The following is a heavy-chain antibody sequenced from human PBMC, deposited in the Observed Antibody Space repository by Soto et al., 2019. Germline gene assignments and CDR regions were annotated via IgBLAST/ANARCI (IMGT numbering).Heavy chain of an antibody. D-gene: IGHD2-2*01. CDR2: INPNSGGT. CDR3: ARAVVPAAMEAWFDP. Sequence: ASVKVSCKASGYTFTGYYMHWVRQAPGQGLEWMEWINPNSGGTNYAQKFQGWVTMTRDTSISTAYMELSRLRSDDTAVYYCARAVVPAAMEAWFDPWGQGTLVTVSS. V-gene: IGHV1-2*04. J-gene: IGHJ5*02. CDR1: GYTFTGYY.